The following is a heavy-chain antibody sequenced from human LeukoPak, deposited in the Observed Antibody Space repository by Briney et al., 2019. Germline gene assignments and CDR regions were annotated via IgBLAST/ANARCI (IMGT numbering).Heavy chain of an antibody. D-gene: IGHD2-15*01. CDR2: IIPIFATA. CDR3: ARDRGGYCSGGSCYSLYYYYYMDV. V-gene: IGHV1-69*13. Sequence: SVKVSCTASGGTFSNYAISWVRQAPGPGLEWMGGIIPIFATANYAQKFQGRVTIAADESTSTAYMELSSLRSEDTAVYYCARDRGGYCSGGSCYSLYYYYYMDVWGKGTTVTVSS. J-gene: IGHJ6*03. CDR1: GGTFSNYA.